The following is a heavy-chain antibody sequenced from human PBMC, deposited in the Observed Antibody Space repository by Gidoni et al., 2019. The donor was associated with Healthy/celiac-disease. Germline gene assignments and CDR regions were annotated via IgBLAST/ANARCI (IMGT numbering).Heavy chain of an antibody. J-gene: IGHJ3*02. CDR2: IIHSGST. Sequence: QVQLQQWGAGLLKPSETLSLTCAVYGWSFSGYYWSWIRQPPGRGLEWIGEIIHSGSTNYIPSLKSRVTLSLDTSNNQFSLKRCSVTAADTAVYYCARGRLRLRWKGGVYAFDIWGQGTMVTVSS. CDR3: ARGRLRLRWKGGVYAFDI. CDR1: GWSFSGYY. D-gene: IGHD4-17*01. V-gene: IGHV4-34*01.